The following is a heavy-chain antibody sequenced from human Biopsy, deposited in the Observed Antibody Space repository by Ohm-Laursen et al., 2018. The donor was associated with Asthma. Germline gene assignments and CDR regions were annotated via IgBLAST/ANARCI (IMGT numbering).Heavy chain of an antibody. J-gene: IGHJ6*02. CDR1: GMSVSDYY. CDR2: IGIKGTSI. Sequence: SLRLSCAPSGMSVSDYYMTWLRQSPGKGLEWLSHIGIKGTSIYYADSVKGRFTISRDNDKNSLFLQMNGLRDDDTAVYFCAGDRYCSGASCLYGMDVWGQGATVSVSS. CDR3: AGDRYCSGASCLYGMDV. D-gene: IGHD2-15*01. V-gene: IGHV3-11*01.